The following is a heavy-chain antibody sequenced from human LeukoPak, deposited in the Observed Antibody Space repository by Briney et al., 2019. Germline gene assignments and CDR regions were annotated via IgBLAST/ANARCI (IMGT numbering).Heavy chain of an antibody. Sequence: HPGGSLRLSCAASGFTFRDYWLSWVRQAPGKGLEWVANIKHDGSEKNYMDSVKGRFTISRDNAKNTLYLQMNSLRAEDTAVYYCVRVRGSHADAFDIWGQGTMVTVSS. D-gene: IGHD1-26*01. CDR3: VRVRGSHADAFDI. CDR2: IKHDGSEK. V-gene: IGHV3-7*01. CDR1: GFTFRDYW. J-gene: IGHJ3*02.